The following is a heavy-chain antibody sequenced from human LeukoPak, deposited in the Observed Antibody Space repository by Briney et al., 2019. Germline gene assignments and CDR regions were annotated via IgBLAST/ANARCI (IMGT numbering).Heavy chain of an antibody. D-gene: IGHD4-17*01. CDR1: GFTFSSYG. V-gene: IGHV3-21*04. J-gene: IGHJ4*02. Sequence: PGGSLRLSCAASGFTFSSYGMSWVRQAPGKGLEWVSCISSNSDYIFYADSLKGRVTISRDNAKNSLYLQMNSLRAEDTAIYYCARGDTTVTRHFDYWGQGTLVTVSS. CDR2: ISSNSDYI. CDR3: ARGDTTVTRHFDY.